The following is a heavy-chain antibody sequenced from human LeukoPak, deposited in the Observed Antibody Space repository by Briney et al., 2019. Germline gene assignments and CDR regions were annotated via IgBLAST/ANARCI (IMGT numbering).Heavy chain of an antibody. D-gene: IGHD3-10*01. CDR1: GYSFTSYW. V-gene: IGHV5-51*01. J-gene: IGHJ4*02. CDR2: IHTGDSDT. Sequence: KTGALLVICSEDSGYSFTSYWSGCVRPMPGKVLECVGIIHTGDSDTRYSPYFQVQVTISTDKSISTAYLQWSSLKASDTAMYYGARLLSPITMVRGEYFDYWGQGTLVTVSS. CDR3: ARLLSPITMVRGEYFDY.